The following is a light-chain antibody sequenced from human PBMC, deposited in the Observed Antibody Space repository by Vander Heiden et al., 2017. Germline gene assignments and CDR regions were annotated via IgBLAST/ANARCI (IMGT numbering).Light chain of an antibody. CDR3: QQTDNSTWT. CDR1: QSISRF. V-gene: IGKV1-39*01. J-gene: IGKJ1*01. CDR2: FAS. Sequence: DIQMTQSPSSLSAFLGDRVTITCRASQSISRFLNWYQQKPGNAPKLLIYFASSLQSGVPSRFSGSGSGTDFTLTISRLQPEDFATYYCQQTDNSTWTFGQGTKVEMK.